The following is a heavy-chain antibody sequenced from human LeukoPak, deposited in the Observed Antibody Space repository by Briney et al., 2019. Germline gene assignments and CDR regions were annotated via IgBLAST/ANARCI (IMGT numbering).Heavy chain of an antibody. CDR3: ARLHYYGSGSYPMTGNWFDP. J-gene: IGHJ5*02. CDR1: GASISSDNHY. Sequence: SQTLSLTCSVSGASISSDNHYWSWIRQPAGKGLEWIGRIYTSGSTNYNPSLKSRVTISVDTSKKQFSLNLSSVTAADTAVYYCARLHYYGSGSYPMTGNWFDPWGQGTLVTVSS. CDR2: IYTSGST. V-gene: IGHV4-61*02. D-gene: IGHD3-10*01.